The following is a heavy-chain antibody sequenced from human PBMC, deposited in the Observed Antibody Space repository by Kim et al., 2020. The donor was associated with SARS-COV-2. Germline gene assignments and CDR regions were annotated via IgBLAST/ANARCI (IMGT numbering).Heavy chain of an antibody. J-gene: IGHJ4*03. V-gene: IGHV4-59*13. CDR1: GGSISSYY. Sequence: SETLSRTCTVSGGSISSYYWSWIRQPPGKGLEWIGYIYYSGSTNYNPSLKSRVTISVDTSKNQFSLKLSSVTAADTAVYDCARFLGIAAAGGSGYFDYWG. D-gene: IGHD6-13*01. CDR2: IYYSGST. CDR3: ARFLGIAAAGGSGYFDY.